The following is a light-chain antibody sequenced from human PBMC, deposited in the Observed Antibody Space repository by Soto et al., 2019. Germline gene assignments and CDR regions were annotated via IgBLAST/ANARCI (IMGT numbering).Light chain of an antibody. V-gene: IGKV3-20*01. J-gene: IGKJ4*01. CDR3: QQYGNSRLT. Sequence: EIVLTQSPGTLSLSPGERATLSCRARQSVSSTNLAWYQQIPGQAPRLLTYGASSRATGIPDRFSGSGSGTDFTLTISRLEPEDFAVYYCQQYGNSRLTFGGGTKVDIK. CDR2: GAS. CDR1: QSVSSTN.